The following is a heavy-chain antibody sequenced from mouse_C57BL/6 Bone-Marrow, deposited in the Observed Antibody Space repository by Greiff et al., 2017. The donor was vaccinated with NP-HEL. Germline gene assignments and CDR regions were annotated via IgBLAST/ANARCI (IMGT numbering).Heavy chain of an antibody. Sequence: VHVKQSVAELVRPGASVKLSCTASGFNIKNTYMHWVKQRPEQGLEWIGRIDPANGNTKYAPKFQGKATITADTSSNTAYLQLSSLTSEDTAIYYCAPSYDYDGGYYAMDYWGQGTSVTVSS. CDR2: IDPANGNT. D-gene: IGHD2-4*01. CDR1: GFNIKNTY. CDR3: APSYDYDGGYYAMDY. V-gene: IGHV14-3*01. J-gene: IGHJ4*01.